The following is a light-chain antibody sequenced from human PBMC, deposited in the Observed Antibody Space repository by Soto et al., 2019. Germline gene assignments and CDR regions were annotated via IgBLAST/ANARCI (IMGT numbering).Light chain of an antibody. J-gene: IGKJ4*01. Sequence: DIVLTQSPGTLSVSPGERATVSCRASQTVSSGFLAWYQQKVDQAPRLLIYAASTRATGIPYRFSGSGSGTDFTLTIDRLEPEEFAVYYCPQYYSPPTTFGGGTKVEIK. V-gene: IGKV3-20*01. CDR1: QTVSSGF. CDR2: AAS. CDR3: PQYYSPPTT.